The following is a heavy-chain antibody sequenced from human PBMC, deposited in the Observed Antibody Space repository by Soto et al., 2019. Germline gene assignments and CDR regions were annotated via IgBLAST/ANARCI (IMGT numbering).Heavy chain of an antibody. CDR2: IYYSGST. CDR1: GGSISSYY. D-gene: IGHD5-18*01. CDR3: ARDDSYGPVGY. J-gene: IGHJ4*02. Sequence: TSETLSLTCTVSGGSISSYYWSWIRQPPGKGLEWIGYIYYSGSTNYNPSLKSRVTISVDTSKNQFSLKLSSVTAADTAVYYCARDDSYGPVGYWGQGTLITVSS. V-gene: IGHV4-59*01.